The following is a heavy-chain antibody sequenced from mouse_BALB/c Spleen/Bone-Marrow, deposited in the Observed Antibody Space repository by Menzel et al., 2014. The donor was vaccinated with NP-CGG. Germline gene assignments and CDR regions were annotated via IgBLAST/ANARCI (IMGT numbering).Heavy chain of an antibody. D-gene: IGHD2-4*01. CDR2: ISGDGRYT. Sequence: EVKLQESGGGLVKSGGSLKLSCAASGFSFSNYGMSWVRQTPEKRLEWVATISGDGRYTFYSDSVKRRFTISRDNAKNNLYLQLSSLRSEDTALYYCARHAYYDQTEVSFVYWGQGTLVTVSA. J-gene: IGHJ3*01. CDR3: ARHAYYDQTEVSFVY. CDR1: GFSFSNYG. V-gene: IGHV5-9-2*01.